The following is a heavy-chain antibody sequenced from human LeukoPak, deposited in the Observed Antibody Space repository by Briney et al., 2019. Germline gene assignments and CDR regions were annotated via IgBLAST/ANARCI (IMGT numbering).Heavy chain of an antibody. V-gene: IGHV1-2*02. CDR1: GYTFTGYY. J-gene: IGHJ4*02. CDR2: INANSGGT. Sequence: ASVKVSCKASGYTFTGYYMHWVRQAPGQGLEWMGWINANSGGTNYAQKFQGRVTMTRDTSISTAYMELSRLRSDDTAVYYCGREMSDTYYYGSGSRPHFDYWGQGTLVTVSS. D-gene: IGHD3-10*01. CDR3: GREMSDTYYYGSGSRPHFDY.